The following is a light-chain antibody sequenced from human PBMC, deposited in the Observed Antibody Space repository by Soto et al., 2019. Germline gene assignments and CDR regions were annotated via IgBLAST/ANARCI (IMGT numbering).Light chain of an antibody. V-gene: IGLV8-61*01. J-gene: IGLJ3*02. Sequence: QAVVTQEPSFSVSPGATVTLTCGLSSGSVSTNNYPSWYQQTPGQAPRTLIYSTYTRSSGVPDRFSASILGNKAALTITAAQADDESDYYCVLYMGSGIWVFGGGTKVTVL. CDR2: STY. CDR3: VLYMGSGIWV. CDR1: SGSVSTNNY.